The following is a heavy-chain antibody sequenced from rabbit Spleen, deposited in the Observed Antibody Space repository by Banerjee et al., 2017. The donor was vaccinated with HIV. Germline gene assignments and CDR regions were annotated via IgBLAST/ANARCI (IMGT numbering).Heavy chain of an antibody. CDR3: ARDYAGGGAAAFRLNL. CDR1: GFSFSVGYD. D-gene: IGHD4-2*01. J-gene: IGHJ4*01. Sequence: QSLEESGGDLVKPGASLTLTCTASGFSFSVGYDMCWVRQAPGKGLEWIACIVTGDGSTYYASWARGRFTISKTSSTTVDLKMTSLTAADTATYFCARDYAGGGAAAFRLNLWGPGTLVTVS. CDR2: IVTGDGST. V-gene: IGHV1S40*01.